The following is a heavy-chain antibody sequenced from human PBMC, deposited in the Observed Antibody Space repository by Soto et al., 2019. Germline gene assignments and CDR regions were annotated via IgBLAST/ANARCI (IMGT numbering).Heavy chain of an antibody. CDR3: AKLRNYEIDY. J-gene: IGHJ4*02. Sequence: GGSLRLSCEASGFIFSSYGMHWVRQAPGKGLEWVSGISGTGGSTYYADSVKGRFTISRDNSKNTLYLQMNSLRAEDTAVYYCAKLRNYEIDYWGQGTLVTVSS. CDR1: GFIFSSYG. CDR2: ISGTGGST. D-gene: IGHD3-3*01. V-gene: IGHV3-23*01.